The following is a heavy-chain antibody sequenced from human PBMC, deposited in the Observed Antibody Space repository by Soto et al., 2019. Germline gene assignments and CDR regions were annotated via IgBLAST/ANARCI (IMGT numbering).Heavy chain of an antibody. J-gene: IGHJ3*02. V-gene: IGHV1-18*01. CDR2: ISAYNGNT. Sequence: GGSLRLSCAASGFTFSSYGMHWVRQAPGKGLEWMGWISAYNGNTNYAQKLQGRVTMTTDTSTSTAYMELRSLRSDDTAVYYCARAGRFPFTRAFDIWGQGTMVTVSS. CDR3: ARAGRFPFTRAFDI. CDR1: GFTFSSYG. D-gene: IGHD3-3*02.